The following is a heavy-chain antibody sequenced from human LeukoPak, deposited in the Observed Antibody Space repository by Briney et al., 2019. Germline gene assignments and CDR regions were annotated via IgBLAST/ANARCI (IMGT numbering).Heavy chain of an antibody. D-gene: IGHD6-19*01. J-gene: IGHJ4*02. CDR1: GGSISSYY. V-gene: IGHV4-59*08. CDR3: ARTKGYSSGWYRGGYFDY. CDR2: IYYSGST. Sequence: SSETLSLTCTVSGGSISSYYWSWIRQPPGKGLEWIGYIYYSGSTNYNPSLKSRVTISVDTSKNQFSLKLSSVTAADTAVYYCARTKGYSSGWYRGGYFDYWGQGTLVTVSS.